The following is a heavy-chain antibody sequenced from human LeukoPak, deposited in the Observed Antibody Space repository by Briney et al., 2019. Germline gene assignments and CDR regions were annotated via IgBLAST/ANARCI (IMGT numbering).Heavy chain of an antibody. CDR1: GFTFSSYW. V-gene: IGHV3-7*03. Sequence: QPGGSLRLSCAASGFTFSSYWMSWVRQAPGKGLEWVANIKQDGSEKYYVDSVKGRFTISRDNAKNSLYLQMNSLRAEDTAVYYCARLDVLLWFGEPHYFDYWGQGTLVTVSS. J-gene: IGHJ4*02. CDR2: IKQDGSEK. CDR3: ARLDVLLWFGEPHYFDY. D-gene: IGHD3-10*01.